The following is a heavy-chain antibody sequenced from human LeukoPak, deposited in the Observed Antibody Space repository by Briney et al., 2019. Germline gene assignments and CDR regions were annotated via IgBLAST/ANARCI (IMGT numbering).Heavy chain of an antibody. D-gene: IGHD3-9*01. V-gene: IGHV4-61*02. CDR1: GGSLNSPNYY. J-gene: IGHJ6*02. CDR2: VYRSGDT. Sequence: PSETLSLTCIVSGGSLNSPNYYWGWIRQPAGKGLEWIGRVYRSGDTNYNPSLKSRVTMSVDTSKNQISLRLRSVTAADTAVYYCARDDFEYSVHNGMDVWGQGTTVTVSS. CDR3: ARDDFEYSVHNGMDV.